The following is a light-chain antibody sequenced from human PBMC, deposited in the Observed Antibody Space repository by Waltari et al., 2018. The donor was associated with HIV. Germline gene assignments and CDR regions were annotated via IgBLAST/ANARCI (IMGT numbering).Light chain of an antibody. J-gene: IGKJ2*01. V-gene: IGKV1-5*03. CDR3: QQYNSYSYT. CDR1: QSISSW. Sequence: DIQMTQSPSTLSAYVGDRVTITCRASQSISSWLSWYQQKPGKAPKLLIYKASSLESGVPSRFSGSESGTEFTLTISSLQPDDSATYYCQQYNSYSYTFGQGTKREIK. CDR2: KAS.